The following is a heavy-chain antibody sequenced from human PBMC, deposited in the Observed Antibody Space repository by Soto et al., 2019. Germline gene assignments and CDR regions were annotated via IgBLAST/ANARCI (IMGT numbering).Heavy chain of an antibody. D-gene: IGHD2-2*01. CDR2: ISYDGSNK. V-gene: IGHV3-30*18. J-gene: IGHJ6*02. CDR1: GFTFSSDG. Sequence: PGGSLRLSCAASGFTFSSDGMHWVRQAPGKGLEWVAGISYDGSNKYCADSVKGRFTISRDNSKNTLYLQMNSLRAEDTAVYYYAKNNRLLGYCRSTSCLQPYRMDVWGQATTVTAP. CDR3: AKNNRLLGYCRSTSCLQPYRMDV.